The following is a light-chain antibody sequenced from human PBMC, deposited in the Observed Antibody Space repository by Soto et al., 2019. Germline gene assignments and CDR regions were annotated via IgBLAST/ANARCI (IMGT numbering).Light chain of an antibody. J-gene: IGKJ1*01. CDR3: QQYHRDRT. V-gene: IGKV1-5*01. Sequence: DIQMTQSPSSLSASVGDRVTITCRASQSISGWLAWYQQKPGKAPKLLIYDASTLESGAPSRFSGSGSGTDFTLTISSLQPDDFATYYYQQYHRDRTFGQGTKVEIK. CDR2: DAS. CDR1: QSISGW.